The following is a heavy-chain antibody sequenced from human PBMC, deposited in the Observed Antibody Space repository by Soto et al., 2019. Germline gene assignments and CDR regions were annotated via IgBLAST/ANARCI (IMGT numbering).Heavy chain of an antibody. Sequence: QLPLQESGSGLVKPSQTLSLTCAVSGGSISSGGYSWSWIRQPPGKGLEWIGYIYHSGSTYYNPSLKSRVTISVDRSKNQFSLKLSSVTAADTAVYYCARGYYDSSGYPPHWYFDLWGRGTLVTVSS. D-gene: IGHD3-22*01. J-gene: IGHJ2*01. CDR2: IYHSGST. CDR1: GGSISSGGYS. V-gene: IGHV4-30-2*01. CDR3: ARGYYDSSGYPPHWYFDL.